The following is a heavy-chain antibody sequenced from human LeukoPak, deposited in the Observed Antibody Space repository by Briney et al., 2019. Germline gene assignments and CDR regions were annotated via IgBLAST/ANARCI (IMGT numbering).Heavy chain of an antibody. D-gene: IGHD6-6*01. Sequence: GGSLRLSCAASGFTFTTYGMNWVRQAPGKGLEWVSGISPSGGITYYTDSVKGRVTISRDNSKNTLYLQMNSLRGDDTAVYYCAKGGYRSSSMLGDYWGQGTLVTVSS. CDR3: AKGGYRSSSMLGDY. CDR1: GFTFTTYG. V-gene: IGHV3-23*01. J-gene: IGHJ4*02. CDR2: ISPSGGIT.